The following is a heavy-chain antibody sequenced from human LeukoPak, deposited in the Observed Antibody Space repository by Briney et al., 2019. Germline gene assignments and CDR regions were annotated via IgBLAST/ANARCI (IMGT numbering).Heavy chain of an antibody. CDR3: AKDLAGYSSSWYSVDY. V-gene: IGHV3-23*01. Sequence: GGSLRLSCAASGFTFSSYGMSWVRQAPGKGLEWVSAISGSGGSTYYADSVKGRFTISRDNSKNTLYLQMNSLRAEDTAVYYCAKDLAGYSSSWYSVDYWGQGTLVTVSS. J-gene: IGHJ4*02. CDR2: ISGSGGST. D-gene: IGHD6-13*01. CDR1: GFTFSSYG.